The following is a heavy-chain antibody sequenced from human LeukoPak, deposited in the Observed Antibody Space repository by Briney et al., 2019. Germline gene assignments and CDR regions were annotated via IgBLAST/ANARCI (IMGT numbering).Heavy chain of an antibody. CDR1: GFTFSSYA. CDR3: AKHGEAYGDSRTDY. Sequence: GGSLRLSCAASGFTFSSYAMSWVRQAPGKGLEWVSSINNSGGRIYYTDSVKGRFTISRDNSKNTLYIQMNSLRAEDTAIYYCAKHGEAYGDSRTDYWGQGTLVTVPS. V-gene: IGHV3-23*01. D-gene: IGHD4-17*01. J-gene: IGHJ4*02. CDR2: INNSGGRI.